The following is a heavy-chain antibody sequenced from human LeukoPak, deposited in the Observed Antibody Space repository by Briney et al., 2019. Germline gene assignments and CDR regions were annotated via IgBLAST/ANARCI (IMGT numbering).Heavy chain of an antibody. V-gene: IGHV1-2*02. CDR3: ARVLVVPAAIYGGGWFDP. Sequence: ASVKVSCKASGYTFTGYYMHWVRQAPGQGLEWMGWINPNSGGTNYAQKFQGRVTMTRDTSISTAYMELSRLRSDDTAVYYCARVLVVPAAIYGGGWFDPWGQGTLVTVSP. J-gene: IGHJ5*02. CDR2: INPNSGGT. D-gene: IGHD2-2*02. CDR1: GYTFTGYY.